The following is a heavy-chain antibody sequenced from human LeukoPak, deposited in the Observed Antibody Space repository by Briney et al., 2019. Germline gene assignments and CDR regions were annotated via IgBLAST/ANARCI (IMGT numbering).Heavy chain of an antibody. J-gene: IGHJ4*02. CDR3: ATSDAGSFSL. Sequence: GGSLRLSCAASKFSFSSYWMHWVRQAPRKGPVWVSSINSDGSSTRYADSVKGRFTISRDNANNILFLQMNSLRAGDTAVYYCATSDAGSFSLWGQGTLVTVSS. D-gene: IGHD1-1*01. CDR1: KFSFSSYW. CDR2: INSDGSST. V-gene: IGHV3-74*01.